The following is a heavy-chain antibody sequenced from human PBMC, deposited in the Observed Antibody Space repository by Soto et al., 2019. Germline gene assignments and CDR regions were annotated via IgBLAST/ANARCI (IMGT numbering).Heavy chain of an antibody. CDR2: MNPNSGNT. CDR3: ARVRGGAKYRLILASYYYGLDV. V-gene: IGHV1-8*01. Sequence: APLKVSCKASGYTFTSYDINWVRQATGQGLEWMGWMNPNSGNTGYGHKLQGRVTMPRNTSISTAYMELSSLRSEDTAVYYCARVRGGAKYRLILASYYYGLDVWGQGTTVTVSS. J-gene: IGHJ6*02. D-gene: IGHD2-2*01. CDR1: GYTFTSYD.